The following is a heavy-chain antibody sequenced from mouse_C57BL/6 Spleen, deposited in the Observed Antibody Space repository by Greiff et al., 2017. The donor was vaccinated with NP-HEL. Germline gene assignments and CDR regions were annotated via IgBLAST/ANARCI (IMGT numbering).Heavy chain of an antibody. D-gene: IGHD1-1*01. CDR3: ARHPITTVVAKNYFDY. V-gene: IGHV5-6*02. CDR2: ISSGGSYT. Sequence: EVMLVESGGDLVKPGGSLKLSCAASGFTFSSYGMSWVRQTPDKRLEWVATISSGGSYTYYPDSVKGRFTISRDNAKNTLYLQMSSLKSEDTAMYYCARHPITTVVAKNYFDYWGQGTTLTVSS. J-gene: IGHJ2*01. CDR1: GFTFSSYG.